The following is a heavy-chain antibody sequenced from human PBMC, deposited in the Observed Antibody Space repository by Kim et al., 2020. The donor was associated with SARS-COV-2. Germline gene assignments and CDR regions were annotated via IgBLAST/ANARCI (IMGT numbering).Heavy chain of an antibody. CDR2: INSASTTI. V-gene: IGHV3-48*02. CDR1: GFSLSSSS. D-gene: IGHD1-20*01. CDR3: ARGTRYVDC. J-gene: IGHJ4*02. Sequence: GGSLRLSCAVSGFSLSSSSMNWVRQAPGKGLEWVSYINSASTTIYYAASVEGRFIVSRDKAKNSVFLQMNSLRDEDTAVYYCARGTRYVDCWGQGTLGTV.